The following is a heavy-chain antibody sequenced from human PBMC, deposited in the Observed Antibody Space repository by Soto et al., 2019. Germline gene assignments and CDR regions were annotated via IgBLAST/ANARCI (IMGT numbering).Heavy chain of an antibody. CDR1: XXXXTSYG. CDR3: ASGYSNYPPDL. CDR2: ISAYNGNT. D-gene: IGHD4-4*01. J-gene: IGHJ2*01. V-gene: IGHV1-18*01. Sequence: QVQLVQSGAXVKKPGASVKVSCKASXXXXTSYGISWVRQAPGQGLEWMGWISAYNGNTNYAQKLQGRVTMTTDTSTSTAYMELRSLRSDDTAVYYCASGYSNYPPDLWGRGTLVTVSS.